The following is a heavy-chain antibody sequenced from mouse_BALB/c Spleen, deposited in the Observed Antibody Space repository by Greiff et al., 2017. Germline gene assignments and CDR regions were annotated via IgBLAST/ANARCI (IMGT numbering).Heavy chain of an antibody. CDR1: GYTFSSYW. Sequence: QVHVKQSGAELMKPGASVKISCKATGYTFSSYWIEWVKQRPGHGLEWIGEILPGSGSTNYNEKFKGKATFTADTSSNTAYMQLSSLTSEDSAVYYCARAPWGLYYFDYWGQGTTLTVSS. J-gene: IGHJ2*01. CDR2: ILPGSGST. CDR3: ARAPWGLYYFDY. D-gene: IGHD3-3*01. V-gene: IGHV1-9*01.